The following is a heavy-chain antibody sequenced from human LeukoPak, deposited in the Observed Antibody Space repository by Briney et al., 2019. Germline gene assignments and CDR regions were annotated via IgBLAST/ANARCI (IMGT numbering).Heavy chain of an antibody. CDR3: ARGLGSGSYYGS. V-gene: IGHV1-46*01. J-gene: IGHJ5*02. CDR2: INPSGGNT. Sequence: ASVKVSCKASGYTFTNFYIHWVRQAPGQGLEWMGLINPSGGNTNYAQKFQGRVIMTRDTSTSTVYMELSSLRSEDAALYYCARGLGSGSYYGSWGQGTLVTVSS. D-gene: IGHD3-10*01. CDR1: GYTFTNFY.